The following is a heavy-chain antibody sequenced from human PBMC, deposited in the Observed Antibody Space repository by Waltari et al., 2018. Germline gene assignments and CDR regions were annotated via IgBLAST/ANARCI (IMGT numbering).Heavy chain of an antibody. V-gene: IGHV3-48*01. CDR3: ASEILLWFTRGDAFDI. Sequence: EVQLVESGGGLVQPGGSLRLSCAASGFTFSSYSMNWVRQAPGKGLEWVSYISSSSSTIYYADSVKGRFTISRDNAKNSLYLQMNSLRAEDTAVYYCASEILLWFTRGDAFDIWGQGTMVTVSS. D-gene: IGHD3-10*01. J-gene: IGHJ3*02. CDR1: GFTFSSYS. CDR2: ISSSSSTI.